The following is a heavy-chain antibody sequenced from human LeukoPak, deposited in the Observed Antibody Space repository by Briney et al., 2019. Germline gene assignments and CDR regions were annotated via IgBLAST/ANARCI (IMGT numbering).Heavy chain of an antibody. J-gene: IGHJ6*02. Sequence: GASVKVSCKASGYTFTSYYMHWVRQAPGQGLEWMGIINPSGGSTSYAQKFQGRVTMTRDTSTSTVCMELSNLRSEDTAVYYCARDPDWLSGYYYYGMDVWGQGTTVTVSS. CDR1: GYTFTSYY. CDR2: INPSGGST. V-gene: IGHV1-46*01. D-gene: IGHD3-9*01. CDR3: ARDPDWLSGYYYYGMDV.